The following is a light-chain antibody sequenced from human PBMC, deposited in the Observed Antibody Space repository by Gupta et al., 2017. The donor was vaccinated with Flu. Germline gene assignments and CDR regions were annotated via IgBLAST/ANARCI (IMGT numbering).Light chain of an antibody. CDR1: QTVSIS. CDR2: GAS. V-gene: IGKV1-39*01. Sequence: GDRVAITCRGSQTVSISVNWYQQKPGQAPKLLIYGASSVQSGVPSRLSGRGSGTDFTLAISSLQREDFAVYYCQQTYSSWYTFGQGTTLEI. J-gene: IGKJ2*01. CDR3: QQTYSSWYT.